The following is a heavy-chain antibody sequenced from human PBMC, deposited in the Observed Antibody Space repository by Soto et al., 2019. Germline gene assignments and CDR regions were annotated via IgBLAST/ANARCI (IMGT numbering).Heavy chain of an antibody. Sequence: ASVKVSCKASGYTFTSYAMHWVRQAPGQRLEWMGWINAGNGNTKYSQKFQGRVTITRDTSASTAYMELSSLRSEDTAVYYCARGRYTMVRGVISTLVGYWGQGTLVTVSS. CDR3: ARGRYTMVRGVISTLVGY. J-gene: IGHJ4*02. V-gene: IGHV1-3*01. CDR2: INAGNGNT. CDR1: GYTFTSYA. D-gene: IGHD3-10*01.